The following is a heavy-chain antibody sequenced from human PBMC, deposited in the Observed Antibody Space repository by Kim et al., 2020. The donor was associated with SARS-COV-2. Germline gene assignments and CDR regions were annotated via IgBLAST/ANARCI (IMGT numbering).Heavy chain of an antibody. V-gene: IGHV4-34*01. D-gene: IGHD6-19*01. CDR2: INHSGST. J-gene: IGHJ6*01. Sequence: SETLSLTCAVYGGSFSGYYWSWIRQPPGKGLEWIGEINHSGSTNYNPSLKSRVTISVDTSKNQFSLKLSSVTAADTAVYYCARGPSRPIAVAGTGPRYY. CDR3: ARGPSRPIAVAGTGPRYY. CDR1: GGSFSGYY.